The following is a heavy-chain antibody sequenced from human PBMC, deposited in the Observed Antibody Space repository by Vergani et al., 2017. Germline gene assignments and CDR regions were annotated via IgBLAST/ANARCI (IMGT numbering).Heavy chain of an antibody. CDR1: GFTFHAYG. CDR3: ARVTNREPNYYVGANWFNP. J-gene: IGHJ5*02. Sequence: EVQLVESGGGVLRPGGSLRLSCAACGFTFHAYGMSWLRQAPGKGLEWVSGMNWNGGSTGYADSVKGRFNISRDNAKNSLYLQMNSLRAEDTALYHCARVTNREPNYYVGANWFNPWGQGTLVTVSS. V-gene: IGHV3-20*01. D-gene: IGHD3-10*02. CDR2: MNWNGGST.